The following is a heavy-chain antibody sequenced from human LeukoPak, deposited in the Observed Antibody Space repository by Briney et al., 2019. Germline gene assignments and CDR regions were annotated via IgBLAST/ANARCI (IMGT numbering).Heavy chain of an antibody. D-gene: IGHD3-10*01. CDR2: IIPIFGTA. V-gene: IGHV1-69*01. CDR3: ARGITMVRGVIILSHYYYGMDV. Sequence: SVKVSCKASGGTFSSYAIGWVRQAPGQGLEWMGGIIPIFGTANYAQKFQGRVTITADESTSTAYMELSSLRSEDTAVYYCARGITMVRGVIILSHYYYGMDVWGQGTTVTVSS. J-gene: IGHJ6*02. CDR1: GGTFSSYA.